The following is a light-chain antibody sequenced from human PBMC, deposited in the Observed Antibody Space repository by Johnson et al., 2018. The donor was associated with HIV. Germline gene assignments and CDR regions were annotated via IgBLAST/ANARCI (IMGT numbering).Light chain of an antibody. CDR1: SSNIGNNY. V-gene: IGLV1-51*02. Sequence: QLVLTQPHSVSAAPGQKVTISCSGSSSNIGNNYVSWYQQLPGTAPKLLIYENNKRPSGIPDRFSGSKSGTSATLGITGLQTGDEAEYYCGTWDSSLSAYVFGTGTQVTVL. J-gene: IGLJ1*01. CDR3: GTWDSSLSAYV. CDR2: ENN.